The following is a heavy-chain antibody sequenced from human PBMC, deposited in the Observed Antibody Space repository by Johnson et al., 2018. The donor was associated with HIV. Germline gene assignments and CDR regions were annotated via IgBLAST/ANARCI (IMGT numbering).Heavy chain of an antibody. CDR1: AFTFSSND. D-gene: IGHD4-17*01. J-gene: IGHJ3*02. V-gene: IGHV3-30*18. Sequence: QVQLVESGGGLVQPGGSLRLSCGASAFTFSSNDMKWVRQAPGKGLEWVSPISGSNKYYADSVKGRFTISRDNSKNMLYLQMNSLRVEDTAVYYCAKEGSRGTVTQAPDAFDIWGQGTMVTVSS. CDR3: AKEGSRGTVTQAPDAFDI. CDR2: ISGSNK.